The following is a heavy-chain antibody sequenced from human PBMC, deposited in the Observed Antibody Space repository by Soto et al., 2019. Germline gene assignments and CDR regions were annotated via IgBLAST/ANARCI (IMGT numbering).Heavy chain of an antibody. J-gene: IGHJ5*01. D-gene: IGHD2-15*01. CDR3: ARDRPIALAGILDYNRFDS. CDR2: ISGDIGNT. Sequence: TWARQAPVQGLEWMGWISGDIGNTKYAQNFQDRVTMTTDTSTSTAHMELRSLTSDDTAVYYCARDRPIALAGILDYNRFDSWGQGTLLTVSS. V-gene: IGHV1-18*01.